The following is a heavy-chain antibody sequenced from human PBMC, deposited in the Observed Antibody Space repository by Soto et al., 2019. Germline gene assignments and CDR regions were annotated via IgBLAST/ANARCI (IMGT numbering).Heavy chain of an antibody. D-gene: IGHD2-21*01. CDR2: ISGSGGST. J-gene: IGHJ3*01. Sequence: GGSLILSCAASVFTFSSYAMSWVRQAPVKVLEWVSAISGSGGSTYYADSVKGRFTISRDNSKNSLHLQMDSLRAEDTAVYFCARDADYFDGDLWYDGYDLWGQGTMVTVSS. CDR3: ARDADYFDGDLWYDGYDL. CDR1: VFTFSSYA. V-gene: IGHV3-23*01.